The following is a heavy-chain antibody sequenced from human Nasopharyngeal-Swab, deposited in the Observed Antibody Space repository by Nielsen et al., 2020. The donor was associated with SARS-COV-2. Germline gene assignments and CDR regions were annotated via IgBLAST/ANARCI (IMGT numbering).Heavy chain of an antibody. V-gene: IGHV3-30-3*01. D-gene: IGHD3-22*01. CDR2: ISYDGSNK. Sequence: SCAASGFTFSRYTMHWVRQAPGKGLEWVAVISYDGSNKYYADSVKGRFTISRDISKNTLYLQMNSLRAEDTAVFYCASTPLDSSGYYYAFHYWGRGTRVTVAS. J-gene: IGHJ4*02. CDR1: GFTFSRYT. CDR3: ASTPLDSSGYYYAFHY.